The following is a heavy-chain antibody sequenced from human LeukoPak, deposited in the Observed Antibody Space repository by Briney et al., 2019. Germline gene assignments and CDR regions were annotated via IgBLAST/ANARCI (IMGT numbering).Heavy chain of an antibody. CDR3: AKGASGSHYYSFDY. CDR2: ISARGSNT. V-gene: IGHV3-23*01. Sequence: SIISARGSNTIYADSVKGRLTISRDNSKNTLYLQMNSLRAEDTAVYYCAKGASGSHYYSFDYWGQGTLVTVSS. D-gene: IGHD1-26*01. J-gene: IGHJ4*02.